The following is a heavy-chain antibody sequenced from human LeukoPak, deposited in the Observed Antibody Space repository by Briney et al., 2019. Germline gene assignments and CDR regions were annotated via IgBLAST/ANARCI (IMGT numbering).Heavy chain of an antibody. CDR1: GFTFSSYA. CDR3: AKGATVTTAVGTFDY. D-gene: IGHD4-17*01. J-gene: IGHJ4*02. CDR2: ISGSGGRT. V-gene: IGHV3-23*01. Sequence: GGSLRLSCAASGFTFSSYAMSWVRQAPGKGLEWVSVISGSGGRTYYADSVKGRFTISRDNSKNTLYLQMNSLRAEDTAVYYCAKGATVTTAVGTFDYWGQGTLVTVSS.